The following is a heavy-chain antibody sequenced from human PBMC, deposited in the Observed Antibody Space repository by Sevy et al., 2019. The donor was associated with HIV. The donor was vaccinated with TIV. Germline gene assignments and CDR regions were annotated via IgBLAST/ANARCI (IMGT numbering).Heavy chain of an antibody. Sequence: GGSLRLSCAASGFTFSSYAMSWVRQAPGKGVEWVSAISGSGGSTYYADSVKGRFTISRDNSKNTLYLQMNSLRAEDTAVYYCAKSHGAMVRGVIGSGIDYWGQGTLVTVSS. CDR1: GFTFSSYA. V-gene: IGHV3-23*01. CDR2: ISGSGGST. D-gene: IGHD3-10*01. J-gene: IGHJ4*02. CDR3: AKSHGAMVRGVIGSGIDY.